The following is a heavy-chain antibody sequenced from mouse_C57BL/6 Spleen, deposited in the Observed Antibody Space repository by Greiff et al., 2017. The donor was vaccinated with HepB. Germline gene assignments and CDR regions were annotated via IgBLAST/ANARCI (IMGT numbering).Heavy chain of an antibody. CDR1: GFNIKDYY. J-gene: IGHJ4*01. CDR2: IDPEDGET. V-gene: IGHV14-2*01. Sequence: EVKLQESGAELVKPGASVKLSCTASGFNIKDYYMHWVKQRTEQGLEWIGRIDPEDGETKYAPKFQGKATITADTSSNTAYLQLSSLTSEDTAVYYCAGIYYDYDGPHYYAMDYWGQGTSVTVSS. CDR3: AGIYYDYDGPHYYAMDY. D-gene: IGHD2-4*01.